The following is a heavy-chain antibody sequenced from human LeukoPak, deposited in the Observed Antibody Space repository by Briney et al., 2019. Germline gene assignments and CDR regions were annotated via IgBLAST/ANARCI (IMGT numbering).Heavy chain of an antibody. V-gene: IGHV3-30-3*01. D-gene: IGHD2-21*01. CDR3: TKTGSHWYSDY. CDR2: ISYDGSNE. J-gene: IGHJ4*02. Sequence: SGRSLRLSCAAYGFSLSGYAMHWVRQAPGKGLEWVALISYDGSNEHYADSVKGRFTISRDNPKNTLYLQMNSLRIEDTAVYYCTKTGSHWYSDYWGQGTLVTVSS. CDR1: GFSLSGYA.